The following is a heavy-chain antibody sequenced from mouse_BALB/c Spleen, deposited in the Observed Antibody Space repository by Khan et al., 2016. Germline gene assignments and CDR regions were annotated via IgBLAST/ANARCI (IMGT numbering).Heavy chain of an antibody. V-gene: IGHV1S29*02. CDR1: GYTFTDYN. CDR3: ARDDGYAWLAY. D-gene: IGHD2-3*01. Sequence: VQLQQSGPELVKPGASVKISCKASGYTFTDYNMHWVKQSHGKTLDWIGYIYPYNGGSDYNQKFKNKATLTVDNSSSTAYMEFRSLTSDDSAVYYCARDDGYAWLAYWGPGTLVRVSA. J-gene: IGHJ3*01. CDR2: IYPYNGGS.